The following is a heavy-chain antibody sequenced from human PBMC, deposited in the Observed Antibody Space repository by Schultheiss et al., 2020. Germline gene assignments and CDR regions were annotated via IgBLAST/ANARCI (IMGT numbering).Heavy chain of an antibody. CDR2: IYSGGST. D-gene: IGHD4-17*01. V-gene: IGHV3-NL1*01. CDR3: ARGDYGDYPGSYYGMDV. Sequence: GGSLRLSCAASGFTFSSYGMHWVRQAPGKGLEWVSVIYSGGSTYYADSVKGRFTISRDNAKNSLYLQMNSLRAEDTAVYYCARGDYGDYPGSYYGMDVWGQGTTVTVSS. J-gene: IGHJ6*02. CDR1: GFTFSSYG.